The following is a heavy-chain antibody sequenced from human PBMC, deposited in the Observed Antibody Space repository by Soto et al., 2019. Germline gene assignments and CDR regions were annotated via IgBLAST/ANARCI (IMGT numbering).Heavy chain of an antibody. V-gene: IGHV3-43*01. D-gene: IGHD6-6*01. CDR1: GFSFDDYT. Sequence: GSLRLSCVPAGFSFDDYTMHWLRQARGKGLEWVSLISWDGGSTYYADSVKGRFTISRDNSKNSLYLQMKSLRNEDTALYYCAKDLGRSSSAYYYYGMDVWGQGTAVTVSS. CDR3: AKDLGRSSSAYYYYGMDV. J-gene: IGHJ6*02. CDR2: ISWDGGST.